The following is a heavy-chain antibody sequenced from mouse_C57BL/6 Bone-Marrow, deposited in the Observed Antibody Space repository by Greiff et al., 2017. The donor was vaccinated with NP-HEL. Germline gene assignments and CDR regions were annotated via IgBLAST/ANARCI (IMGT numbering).Heavy chain of an antibody. Sequence: PGASVKLSCKASGYTFTSYWMHWVKQRPGQGLEWIGMIHPNSGSTNYNEKFKSKATLTVDKSSSTAYMQLSSLTSEDSAVYYCARGKLGRWYFDVWGTGTTVTVSS. V-gene: IGHV1-64*01. D-gene: IGHD4-1*01. CDR2: IHPNSGST. CDR3: ARGKLGRWYFDV. J-gene: IGHJ1*03. CDR1: GYTFTSYW.